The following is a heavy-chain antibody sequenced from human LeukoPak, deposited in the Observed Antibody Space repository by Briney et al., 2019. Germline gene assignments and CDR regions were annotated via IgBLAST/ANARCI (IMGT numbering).Heavy chain of an antibody. CDR1: GFTFSSYA. CDR2: ISSNGGST. CDR3: ARRYCSGGSCYSSGWFDP. J-gene: IGHJ5*02. V-gene: IGHV3-64*01. D-gene: IGHD2-15*01. Sequence: GGSLRLSCAASGFTFSSYAMHWVRQAPGKGLEYVSAISSNGGSTYYANSVKGRFTISRDNSKNTLYLQMGSLRAEDMAVYYCARRYCSGGSCYSSGWFDPWGQGTLVTVSS.